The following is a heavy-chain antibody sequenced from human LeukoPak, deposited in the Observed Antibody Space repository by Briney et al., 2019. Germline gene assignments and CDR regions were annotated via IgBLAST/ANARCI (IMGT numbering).Heavy chain of an antibody. CDR3: AKNNDYGGSYWYFDL. D-gene: IGHD4-23*01. CDR1: GFTFSSCA. Sequence: GGSLRLSCAASGFTFSSCAMHWVRQAPGKGLEWVAVISYDGSNKYYADSVKGRFTISRDNSKNTLYLQMNSLRAEDTAVYYCAKNNDYGGSYWYFDLWGRGTLVTVSS. J-gene: IGHJ2*01. CDR2: ISYDGSNK. V-gene: IGHV3-30*04.